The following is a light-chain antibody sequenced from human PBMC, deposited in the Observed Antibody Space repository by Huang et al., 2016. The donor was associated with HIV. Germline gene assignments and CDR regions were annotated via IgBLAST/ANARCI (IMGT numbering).Light chain of an antibody. CDR1: QSVGNW. CDR3: QQYNRCYT. Sequence: DIQMTQSLSTLSASVGDRVTITCLTSQSVGNWLAWCQQKTGQAPKLLIYPSSTIQNGVPSRFSCSGAETEFTLTINSLQPDDFATYYCQQYNRCYTFGQGTRLDIK. CDR2: PSS. V-gene: IGKV1-5*03. J-gene: IGKJ2*01.